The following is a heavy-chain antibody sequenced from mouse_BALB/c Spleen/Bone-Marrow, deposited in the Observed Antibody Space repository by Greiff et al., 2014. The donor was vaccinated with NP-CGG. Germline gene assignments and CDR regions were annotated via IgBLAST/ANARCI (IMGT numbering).Heavy chain of an antibody. CDR3: ARGYYGSSLVY. J-gene: IGHJ3*01. V-gene: IGHV1-7*01. D-gene: IGHD1-1*01. CDR2: INPSTGYT. Sequence: QVQLKESGAELAKPGASVKMSCKASGYTFTSYWMHWVKQRPGQGLEWIGYINPSTGYTEYNQKFKDKATLTADKSSGTAYMQLMSLASEDSAFYYCARGYYGSSLVYWGQGTLVTVSA. CDR1: GYTFTSYW.